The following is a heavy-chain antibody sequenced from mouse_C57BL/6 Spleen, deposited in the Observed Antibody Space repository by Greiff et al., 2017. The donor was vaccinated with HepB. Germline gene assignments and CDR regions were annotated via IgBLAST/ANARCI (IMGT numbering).Heavy chain of an antibody. Sequence: EVQRVESGPELVKPGASVKMSCKASGYTFTDYNMHWVKQSHGKSLEWIGYINPNNGGTSYNQKFKGKATLTVNKSSSTAYMELRSLTSEDSAVYYCARSPTGTDDYWGQGTTLTVSS. J-gene: IGHJ2*01. V-gene: IGHV1-22*01. CDR2: INPNNGGT. D-gene: IGHD4-1*01. CDR3: ARSPTGTDDY. CDR1: GYTFTDYN.